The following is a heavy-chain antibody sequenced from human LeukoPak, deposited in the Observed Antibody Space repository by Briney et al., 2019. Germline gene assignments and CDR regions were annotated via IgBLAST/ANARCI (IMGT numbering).Heavy chain of an antibody. CDR3: ARVHYDFWSGYSGRENWFDP. V-gene: IGHV1-2*02. D-gene: IGHD3-3*01. Sequence: ASVKVSCKASGYTFTGYYMHWVRQAPGQGLEWMGWINPNSGGTNYAQKFQGRVTMTRDTSISTAYMELSRLRSDDTAVDYCARVHYDFWSGYSGRENWFDPWGQGTLVTVSS. J-gene: IGHJ5*02. CDR1: GYTFTGYY. CDR2: INPNSGGT.